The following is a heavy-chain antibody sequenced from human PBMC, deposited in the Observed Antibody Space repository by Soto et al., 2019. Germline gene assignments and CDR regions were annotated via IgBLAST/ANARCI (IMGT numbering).Heavy chain of an antibody. CDR2: ISAYNGNT. J-gene: IGHJ4*02. V-gene: IGHV1-18*01. D-gene: IGHD6-13*01. CDR3: ARRSGLAFSGSSTPLDY. Sequence: QVQLVQSGAEVKKPGASVKVSCKASGYTFTSYGISWVRQAPGQGLEWMGWISAYNGNTNYAQKLQGRVTMTTDTDMCTAYMELGSLRADVTAVYYCARRSGLAFSGSSTPLDYWGQGTLVTVSS. CDR1: GYTFTSYG.